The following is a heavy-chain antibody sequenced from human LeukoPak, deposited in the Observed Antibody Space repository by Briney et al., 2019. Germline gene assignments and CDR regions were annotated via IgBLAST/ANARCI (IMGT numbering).Heavy chain of an antibody. D-gene: IGHD1-26*01. Sequence: GGSLRLSCAASGFTFSSYAMSWVRQAPGKGLEWVSYISSSGSTIYYADSVKGRFTISRDNAKNSLYLQMNSLRAEDTAVYYCARDLAGIVGATGYDYWGQGTLVTVSS. V-gene: IGHV3-48*03. CDR3: ARDLAGIVGATGYDY. J-gene: IGHJ4*02. CDR2: ISSSGSTI. CDR1: GFTFSSYA.